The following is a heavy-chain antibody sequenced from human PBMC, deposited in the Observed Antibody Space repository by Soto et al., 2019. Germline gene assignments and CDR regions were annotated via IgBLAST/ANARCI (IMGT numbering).Heavy chain of an antibody. CDR1: GLTFGSYA. Sequence: EVQLLESGGGLVQPGGSLRLSCAASGLTFGSYAMSWVRQAPGKGLESVSAISGSGGTTYYADSVRGRFTISRDNSENTLYLQMNSLRADDTAVYYCAKDSPSHVGGWELPFDYWGQGTLVTVSS. CDR2: ISGSGGTT. CDR3: AKDSPSHVGGWELPFDY. V-gene: IGHV3-23*01. D-gene: IGHD2-21*01. J-gene: IGHJ4*02.